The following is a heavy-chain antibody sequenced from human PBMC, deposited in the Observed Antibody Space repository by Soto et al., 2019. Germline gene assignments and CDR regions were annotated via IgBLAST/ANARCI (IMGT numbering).Heavy chain of an antibody. J-gene: IGHJ4*02. CDR3: ATMGTPATGLYFFDY. CDR2: ISYSGST. CDR1: GGSISSYY. V-gene: IGHV4-59*06. D-gene: IGHD2-15*01. Sequence: SETLSLTCTVSGGSISSYYWSWIRQPPGKGLEWTGFISYSGSTYYSTSLKSRVTISVDTSKSQFSLNLSFVTAADTSVYYCATMGTPATGLYFFDYWGQGSLVTVSS.